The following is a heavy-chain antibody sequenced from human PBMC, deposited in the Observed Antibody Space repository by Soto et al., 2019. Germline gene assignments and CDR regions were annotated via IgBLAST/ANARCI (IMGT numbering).Heavy chain of an antibody. CDR1: GFTFGDYA. CDR2: IRSKAYGGTT. CDR3: TRAPANHYDFWSGYYPHYFDY. J-gene: IGHJ4*02. D-gene: IGHD3-3*01. Sequence: GGSLRLSCTASGFTFGDYAMSWFRQAPGKGLEWVGFIRSKAYGGTTEYAASMKGRFTISRDDSKSIAYLQMNSLKTEDTAVYYCTRAPANHYDFWSGYYPHYFDYWGQGTLVTVSS. V-gene: IGHV3-49*03.